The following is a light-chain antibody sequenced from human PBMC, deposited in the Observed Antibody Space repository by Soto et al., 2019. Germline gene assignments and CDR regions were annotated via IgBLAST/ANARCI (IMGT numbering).Light chain of an antibody. Sequence: EIILTQSPASLSVSPGERVTLSCRASQSVSNKLAWYQQKPGQAPRLLIYDASTRDTGIPGRFRGSGSGTELTLTVTSLQSDDFAVDYCQQYNNYPPDTFGQGTKLEIK. J-gene: IGKJ2*01. CDR3: QQYNNYPPDT. V-gene: IGKV3-15*01. CDR1: QSVSNK. CDR2: DAS.